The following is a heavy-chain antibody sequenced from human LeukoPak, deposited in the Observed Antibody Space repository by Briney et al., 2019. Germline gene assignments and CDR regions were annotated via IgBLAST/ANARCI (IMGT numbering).Heavy chain of an antibody. CDR3: ARAQYYDSTTAGGMDV. CDR2: INIDGKIT. V-gene: IGHV3-74*03. Sequence: GGSLRLSCEVSGFTFSSNWTYWVRQPPGRGLVWVSRINIDGKITTYADSVKGRFTMSRDNAKNTLFLQMNSLRVEDTAVYYCARAQYYDSTTAGGMDVWGQGTAVFVSS. CDR1: GFTFSSNW. D-gene: IGHD3-16*01. J-gene: IGHJ6*02.